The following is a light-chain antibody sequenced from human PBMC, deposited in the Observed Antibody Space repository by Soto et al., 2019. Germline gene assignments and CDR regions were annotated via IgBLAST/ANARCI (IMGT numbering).Light chain of an antibody. Sequence: NFMLTQPHSVSQSPGKTVTISCTRSSGSIASNYVQWYQQRPVSALSTVIYEANQRPSGVPDRFSGSIASSSNSAYVTIAGQKTEDDAEYYCQSYDSNSHDVIFGGRTKLTVL. J-gene: IGLJ2*01. V-gene: IGLV6-57*03. CDR2: EAN. CDR1: SGSIASNY. CDR3: QSYDSNSHDVI.